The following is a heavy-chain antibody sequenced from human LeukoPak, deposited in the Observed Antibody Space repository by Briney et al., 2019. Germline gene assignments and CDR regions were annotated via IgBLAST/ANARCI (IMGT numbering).Heavy chain of an antibody. CDR3: ARGDYYDSSGYYYVPYYFDY. CDR2: IYHSGST. V-gene: IGHV4-30-2*01. Sequence: SQTLSLTCAVSGGSISSGGYSWSWIRQPPGKGLEWIGYIYHSGSTYYNPSLKSRVTISVDRSKNQFSLKLSSVTAADTAVYYRARGDYYDSSGYYYVPYYFDYWGQGTLVTVSS. CDR1: GGSISSGGYS. J-gene: IGHJ4*02. D-gene: IGHD3-22*01.